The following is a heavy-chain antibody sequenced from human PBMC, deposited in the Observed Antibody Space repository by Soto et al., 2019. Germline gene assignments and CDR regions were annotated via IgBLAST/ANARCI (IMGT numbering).Heavy chain of an antibody. Sequence: QVQLVQSGAEVKKPGASVKVSCKASGYTFTSYGISWVRQAPGQGLEWMGWISAYNGNTNYAQKLQGRVTMTTDTTTSKANMELRSLRSDDTAVYYCARGRGGRYYDSSGYHMDYWGQGTLVTVSS. CDR2: ISAYNGNT. CDR1: GYTFTSYG. D-gene: IGHD3-22*01. CDR3: ARGRGGRYYDSSGYHMDY. J-gene: IGHJ4*02. V-gene: IGHV1-18*01.